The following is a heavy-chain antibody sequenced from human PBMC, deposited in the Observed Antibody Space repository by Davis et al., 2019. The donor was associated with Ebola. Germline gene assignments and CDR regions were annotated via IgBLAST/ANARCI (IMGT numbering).Heavy chain of an antibody. CDR1: GWSFSGYY. CDR2: IKHSGST. D-gene: IGHD5-18*01. CDR3: AREQLWLKLGFDP. V-gene: IGHV4-34*01. J-gene: IGHJ5*02. Sequence: MPSGSLRLSCAVSGWSFSGYYWSWSRQPPGKGLEWIGEIKHSGSTNYNPSLKSRVTISVDTSKNQFSLKLSSVTAADTAVYYCAREQLWLKLGFDPWGQGTLVTVSS.